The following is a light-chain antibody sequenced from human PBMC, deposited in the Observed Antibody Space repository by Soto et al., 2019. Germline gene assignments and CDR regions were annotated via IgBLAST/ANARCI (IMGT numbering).Light chain of an antibody. CDR2: GAS. J-gene: IGKJ5*01. CDR1: QSVSSSY. Sequence: EIVLTQSPGTLSLSPGERATLSCRASQSVSSSYLAWYQQKPGEAPRLLIYGASSKATGIPDRFSGSGSGTDFTLTISRLQPEDFAAYYCQQYGSTLSTFGQGTRLEIK. CDR3: QQYGSTLST. V-gene: IGKV3-20*01.